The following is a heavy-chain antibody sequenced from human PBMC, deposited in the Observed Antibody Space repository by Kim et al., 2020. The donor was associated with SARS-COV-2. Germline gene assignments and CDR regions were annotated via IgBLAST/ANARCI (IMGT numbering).Heavy chain of an antibody. D-gene: IGHD3-10*01. CDR3: ARHEYGSGLSCLDP. J-gene: IGHJ5*02. CDR1: GGSISSYY. Sequence: SETLSLTCTVSGGSISSYYWSWIRQPPGKGREWIGYIYYSGSTNYNPSLKSRVTISVDTSQNQFSLKLSSGTAAATPVYYCARHEYGSGLSCLDPGGQGT. V-gene: IGHV4-59*08. CDR2: IYYSGST.